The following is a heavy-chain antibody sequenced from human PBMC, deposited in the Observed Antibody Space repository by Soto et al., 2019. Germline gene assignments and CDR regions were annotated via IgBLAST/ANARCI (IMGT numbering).Heavy chain of an antibody. Sequence: QSGGSLRLSCAASGFTFSSYAMSWVRQAPGKGLEGVSAISGSGGSTYYADSVKGRFTISRDNSKNTLYLQMNSLRAEDTAVYYCAKDGLRYCTNGVCYVSWFDPWGQGTLVTVSS. CDR1: GFTFSSYA. CDR2: ISGSGGST. V-gene: IGHV3-23*01. D-gene: IGHD2-8*01. CDR3: AKDGLRYCTNGVCYVSWFDP. J-gene: IGHJ5*02.